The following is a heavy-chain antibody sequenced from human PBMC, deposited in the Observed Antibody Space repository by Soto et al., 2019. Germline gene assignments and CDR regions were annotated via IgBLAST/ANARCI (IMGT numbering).Heavy chain of an antibody. V-gene: IGHV3-48*02. CDR3: ARDGVGSGWPYFDY. D-gene: IGHD6-19*01. CDR2: ISSSSSTI. Sequence: EVQLVESGGGLVQPGGSLRLSCAASGFTFSSYSMNWVRQAPGKGLEWVSYISSSSSTIYYADSVKGRFTISRDNARNSLYLQMNGLRDEDPAVYYWARDGVGSGWPYFDYGGQGTLVTVSS. J-gene: IGHJ4*02. CDR1: GFTFSSYS.